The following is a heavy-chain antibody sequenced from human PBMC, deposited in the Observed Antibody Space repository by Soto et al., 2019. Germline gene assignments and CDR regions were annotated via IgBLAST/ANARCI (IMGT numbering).Heavy chain of an antibody. Sequence: PGGSLRLSCAASGFTFSDYWMSWVRQAPGKGLEWVAKIKEDGSEKYYVDSVKGRFTISRDNAKNSLDLQMNSLRGEDTAVYYCMRDYPGVWGKGTTVTVSS. CDR2: IKEDGSEK. CDR3: MRDYPGV. CDR1: GFTFSDYW. V-gene: IGHV3-7*01. J-gene: IGHJ6*04.